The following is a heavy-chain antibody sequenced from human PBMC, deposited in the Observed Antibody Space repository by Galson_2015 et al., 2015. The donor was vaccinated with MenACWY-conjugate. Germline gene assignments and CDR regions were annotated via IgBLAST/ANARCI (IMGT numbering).Heavy chain of an antibody. V-gene: IGHV3-23*01. CDR3: AKGAQYSYRYGGPYHFDY. Sequence: SLRLSGAASGFIFVNSSMNWVRQAPGQGLEWVSSISANGDSTYYTDSVKGRFTISRDNSKNTLYLQMNSLGAEDTAVYYCAKGAQYSYRYGGPYHFDYWGQGTLVTVSS. D-gene: IGHD5-18*01. CDR1: GFIFVNSS. CDR2: ISANGDST. J-gene: IGHJ4*02.